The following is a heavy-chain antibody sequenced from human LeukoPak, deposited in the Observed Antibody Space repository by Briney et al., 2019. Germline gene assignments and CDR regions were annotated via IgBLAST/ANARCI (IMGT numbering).Heavy chain of an antibody. D-gene: IGHD6-19*01. V-gene: IGHV3-7*01. Sequence: GGSLRLSCAASGFTFSSYWMSWVRQAPGKGLEWVANIKQDGSEKYYVDSVKGRFTISRDNAKNSLYLQMNSLRAEDTAVYYCARDSSGRIGYYYYYMDVWGKGTTVTVSS. CDR2: IKQDGSEK. CDR1: GFTFSSYW. J-gene: IGHJ6*03. CDR3: ARDSSGRIGYYYYYMDV.